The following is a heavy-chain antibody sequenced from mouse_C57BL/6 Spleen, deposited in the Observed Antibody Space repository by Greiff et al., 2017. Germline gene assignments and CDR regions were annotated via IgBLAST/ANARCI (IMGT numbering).Heavy chain of an antibody. V-gene: IGHV1-59*01. Sequence: QVQLQQPGAELVRPGTSVKLSCKASGYTFTSYWMHWVKQRPGQGLEWIGVIDPSDSYTNYNQKFKGKATLTVDTSSSTAYVQLSSLTSEDSAVYYCAREGTVVATDYFDYWGQGTTLTVSS. D-gene: IGHD1-1*01. CDR1: GYTFTSYW. CDR3: AREGTVVATDYFDY. J-gene: IGHJ2*01. CDR2: IDPSDSYT.